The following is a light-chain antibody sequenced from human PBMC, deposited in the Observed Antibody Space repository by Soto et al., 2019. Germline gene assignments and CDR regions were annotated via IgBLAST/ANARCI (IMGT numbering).Light chain of an antibody. CDR1: QSVGSN. CDR3: QHYDHWPHT. V-gene: IGKV3-15*01. J-gene: IGKJ2*01. CDR2: DAS. Sequence: EIVMTQSPATLSVSPGQRATLSCRASQSVGSNLAWYQEKPGQAPRLLMYDASTRATGIPARFSGSGPGTEFTLTISSLQSEDFAVYYCQHYDHWPHTFGQGTKVEIK.